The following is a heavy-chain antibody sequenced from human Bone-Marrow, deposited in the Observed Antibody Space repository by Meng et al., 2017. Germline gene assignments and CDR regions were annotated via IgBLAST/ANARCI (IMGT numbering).Heavy chain of an antibody. CDR1: GFTFASYG. CDR2: ISNTGGTI. Sequence: ETLSLTCAGSGFTFASYGMSWVRQAPGKGLEGVSVISNTGGTIYYADSVKGRFTISRDNSKNTLYLQMNSLRAEDTAVYSCARAYSSGWYFDYWGQGTLVTVSS. CDR3: ARAYSSGWYFDY. V-gene: IGHV3-23*01. J-gene: IGHJ4*02. D-gene: IGHD6-19*01.